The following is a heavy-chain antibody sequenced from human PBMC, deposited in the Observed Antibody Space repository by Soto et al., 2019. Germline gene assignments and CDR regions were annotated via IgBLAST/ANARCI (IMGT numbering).Heavy chain of an antibody. J-gene: IGHJ3*02. CDR2: IYYSGST. CDR3: ARERRSSVRSAFDI. CDR1: GGSISSYY. D-gene: IGHD3-10*02. Sequence: SETLSLTCTVSGGSISSYYWSWLRQPPGKGLEWIGYIYYSGSTNYNPSLKSRVTISVDTSKNQFSLKLSSVTAADTAVYYCARERRSSVRSAFDIWGQGTMVTVSS. V-gene: IGHV4-59*01.